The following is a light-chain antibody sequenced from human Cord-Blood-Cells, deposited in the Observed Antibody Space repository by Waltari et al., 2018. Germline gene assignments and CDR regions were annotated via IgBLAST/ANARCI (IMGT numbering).Light chain of an antibody. CDR1: SSDVGGYNH. CDR2: DVS. CDR3: SSYTSSSTSLYV. J-gene: IGLJ1*01. Sequence: QSALTQPASVSGYPGQSITISCTGTSSDVGGYNHVSRYQQHPGKAPKLMIYDVSNRPSGVSNRFSGSKSGNTASLTISGLQAEDEADYYCSSYTSSSTSLYVFGTGTKVTVL. V-gene: IGLV2-14*01.